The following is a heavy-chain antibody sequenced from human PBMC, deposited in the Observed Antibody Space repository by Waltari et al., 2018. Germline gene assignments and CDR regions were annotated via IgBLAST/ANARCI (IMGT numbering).Heavy chain of an antibody. CDR1: GGSFSGYY. CDR2: INHSGST. D-gene: IGHD2-2*01. J-gene: IGHJ4*02. Sequence: QVQLQQWGAGLLKPSETLSLTCAVYGGSFSGYYWSWIRQPPGKGLEWIGEINHSGSTNYNPSLKSRVTISVDTSKNQFSLKLSSVTAADTAVYYCARWTTSCFDYWGQGTLVTVSS. V-gene: IGHV4-34*01. CDR3: ARWTTSCFDY.